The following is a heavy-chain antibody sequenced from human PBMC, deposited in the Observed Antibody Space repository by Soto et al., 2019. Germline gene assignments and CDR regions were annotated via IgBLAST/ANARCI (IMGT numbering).Heavy chain of an antibody. J-gene: IGHJ3*02. CDR1: AFTFSSYW. V-gene: IGHV3-7*03. Sequence: GGSLRLSCAASAFTFSSYWMSWVRQAPGKGLEWVANIKQDGSEKYYVDSVKGRFTISRDNAKNSLYLQMNSLRAEDTAVYYCARDLFEAARRGEYAFDTWGQGTMATVSS. D-gene: IGHD3-16*01. CDR2: IKQDGSEK. CDR3: ARDLFEAARRGEYAFDT.